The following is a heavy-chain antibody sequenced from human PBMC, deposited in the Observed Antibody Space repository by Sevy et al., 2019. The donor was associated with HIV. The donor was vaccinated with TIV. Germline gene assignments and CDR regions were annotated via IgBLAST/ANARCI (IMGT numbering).Heavy chain of an antibody. D-gene: IGHD3-16*02. CDR3: ARATGSYPAEYFQY. J-gene: IGHJ1*01. CDR1: GSSISSGYY. V-gene: IGHV4-38-2*01. Sequence: PETLSLTCAVSGSSISSGYYWGWIRQPPGKGLKWIGNIYHSGSTYSNPSLKSRVTISLHTSKKQFSLKLSSVTDADTAVYYCARATGSYPAEYFQYWGQGTLVNVSS. CDR2: IYHSGST.